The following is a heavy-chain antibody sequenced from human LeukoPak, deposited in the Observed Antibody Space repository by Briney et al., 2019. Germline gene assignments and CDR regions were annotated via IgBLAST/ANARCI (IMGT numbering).Heavy chain of an antibody. V-gene: IGHV1-69*13. J-gene: IGHJ4*02. CDR3: ARGQQWLVVESFFDN. Sequence: WASVKVSCKASGGTFSSYAISWVRQAPGQGLEWMGGIIPIFGTANYAQKFQGRVTITADESTSTAYMELSSLRSEDTAVYYWARGQQWLVVESFFDNWGQGTLVTVSS. CDR2: IIPIFGTA. CDR1: GGTFSSYA. D-gene: IGHD6-19*01.